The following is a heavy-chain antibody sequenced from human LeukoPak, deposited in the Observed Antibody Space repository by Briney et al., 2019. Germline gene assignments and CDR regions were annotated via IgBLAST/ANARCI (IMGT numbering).Heavy chain of an antibody. V-gene: IGHV1-69*04. CDR2: IIPILGIA. D-gene: IGHD6-13*01. Sequence: ASVKVSCKASGGTFSSYAISWVRQAPGQGLEWMGRIIPILGIANYAQKFQGRVTITADKSTSTAYMELSSLRSEDTAVYYCARAQQQLVLAPFDYWGQGPLVPVS. CDR3: ARAQQQLVLAPFDY. J-gene: IGHJ4*02. CDR1: GGTFSSYA.